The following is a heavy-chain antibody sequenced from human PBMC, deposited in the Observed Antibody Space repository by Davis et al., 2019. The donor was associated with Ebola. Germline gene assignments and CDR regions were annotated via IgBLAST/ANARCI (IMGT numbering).Heavy chain of an antibody. CDR3: ARGHSSSYYYYYYGMDV. Sequence: HTGGSLRLSCAASGFTFSSYWMHWVRQAPGKGLVWVSRINSDGSSTSYADSVKGRFTISRGNAKNTLYLQMNSLRAEDTAAYYCARGHSSSYYYYYYGMDVWGQGTTVTVSS. J-gene: IGHJ6*02. CDR2: INSDGSST. V-gene: IGHV3-74*01. CDR1: GFTFSSYW. D-gene: IGHD6-6*01.